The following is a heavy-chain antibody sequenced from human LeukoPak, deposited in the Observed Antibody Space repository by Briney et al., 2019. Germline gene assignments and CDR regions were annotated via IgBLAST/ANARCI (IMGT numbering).Heavy chain of an antibody. J-gene: IGHJ4*02. CDR1: GFTFSSYS. V-gene: IGHV3-21*01. CDR3: ARDLPDSVGSSFDY. CDR2: ISSSSSYI. D-gene: IGHD1-14*01. Sequence: GGSLSLSCAASGFTFSSYSMNWVRQAPGKGLEWVSSISSSSSYIYYADSVKGRFTISRDNAKNSLYLQMNSLRAEDTAVYYCARDLPDSVGSSFDYWGQGTLVTVSS.